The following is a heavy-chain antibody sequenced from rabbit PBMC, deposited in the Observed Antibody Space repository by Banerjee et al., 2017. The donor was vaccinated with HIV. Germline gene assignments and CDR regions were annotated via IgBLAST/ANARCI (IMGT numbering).Heavy chain of an antibody. V-gene: IGHV1S40*01. J-gene: IGHJ2*01. D-gene: IGHD8-1*01. Sequence: QQLVESGGGLVKPGSSLTLTCTASGFSFSSGYDMCWVRQAPGKGLEWIAYIYTGSSGSTYYASWAKGRFTVSKTSSTTVTLQMTSLTAADTATYFCARAGSGYATGAFDPWGQGTLVTVS. CDR2: IYTGSSGST. CDR3: ARAGSGYATGAFDP. CDR1: GFSFSSGYD.